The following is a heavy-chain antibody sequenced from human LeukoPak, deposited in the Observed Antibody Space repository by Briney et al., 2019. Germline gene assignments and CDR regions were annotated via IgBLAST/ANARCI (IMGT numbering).Heavy chain of an antibody. CDR1: GGSISSYY. CDR2: INHSGGT. D-gene: IGHD2-2*01. Sequence: SETLSLTCTVSGGSISSYYWSWIRQPPGKGLEWIGEINHSGGTNYNPSLKSRVTISVDTSKNQFSLKLSSVTAADTAVYYCARRYIVVVPARRDYYYYMDVWGKGTTVTVSS. J-gene: IGHJ6*03. CDR3: ARRYIVVVPARRDYYYYMDV. V-gene: IGHV4-34*01.